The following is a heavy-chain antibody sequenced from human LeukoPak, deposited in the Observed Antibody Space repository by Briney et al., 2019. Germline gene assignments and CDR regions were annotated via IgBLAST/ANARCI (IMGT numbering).Heavy chain of an antibody. CDR2: ISGGGGST. J-gene: IGHJ4*02. V-gene: IGHV3-23*01. D-gene: IGHD3-10*01. CDR1: GFTFSSYA. Sequence: GGSLRLSCAASGFTFSSYAMSWVRQAPGKGLEWVSTISGGGGSTYYADSVKGRFTISRDNSKNTLYLQMNSLRAEDTALYYCAKSDSATPGPYYFDYWGQGTLVTVSS. CDR3: AKSDSATPGPYYFDY.